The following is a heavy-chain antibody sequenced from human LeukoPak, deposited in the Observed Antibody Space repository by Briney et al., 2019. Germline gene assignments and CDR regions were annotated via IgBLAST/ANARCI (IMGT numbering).Heavy chain of an antibody. CDR3: ARVATTGADYYYYGMDV. CDR1: GYTFTSYD. D-gene: IGHD5-12*01. V-gene: IGHV1-8*01. CDR2: MNPNSGNT. Sequence: ASVKVSCKASGYTFTSYDINWVRQATGQGLESMGWMNPNSGNTGYAQKFPGRVTMTRNTSISTAYMELSSLRSEDTAVYYCARVATTGADYYYYGMDVWGQGTTVTVSS. J-gene: IGHJ6*02.